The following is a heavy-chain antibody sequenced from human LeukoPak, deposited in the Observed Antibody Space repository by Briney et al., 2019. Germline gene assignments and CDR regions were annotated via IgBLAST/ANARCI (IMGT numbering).Heavy chain of an antibody. CDR1: GYTFTGYY. D-gene: IGHD3-22*01. V-gene: IGHV1-2*02. Sequence: ASVRVSCKASGYTFTGYYMHWVRQAPGQGLEWMGWINPNSGGTNYAQKFQGRVTMTRDTSISTAYMELSRLRSDDTAVYYCARAMIAFVRFDPWGQGTLVTVSS. J-gene: IGHJ5*02. CDR2: INPNSGGT. CDR3: ARAMIAFVRFDP.